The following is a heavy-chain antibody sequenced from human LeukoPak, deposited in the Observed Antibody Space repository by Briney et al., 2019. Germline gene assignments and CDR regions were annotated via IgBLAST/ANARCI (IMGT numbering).Heavy chain of an antibody. CDR1: GFTVSTYG. D-gene: IGHD3-10*01. CDR3: AKGEYTYGPGSFDY. J-gene: IGHJ4*02. Sequence: GGSLRLSCAASGFTVSTYGMHWVRQAPGKGLEWVAVMSNDGSNKYYADSVKGRFTISRDNSKNTLYLQMNSLRAEDSAVYYCAKGEYTYGPGSFDYWGQGTLVTVSS. CDR2: MSNDGSNK. V-gene: IGHV3-30*18.